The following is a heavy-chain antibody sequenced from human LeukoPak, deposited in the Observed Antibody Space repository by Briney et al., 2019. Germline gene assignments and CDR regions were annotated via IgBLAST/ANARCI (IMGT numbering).Heavy chain of an antibody. V-gene: IGHV1-2*02. Sequence: GASVKVSCKASGYTFTGYYMHWMRQAPGQGLEWMGWINPNSGGTNYAQKFQGRVTKTRDTSISTAYMELSRLRSDDTAVYYCARGYSSSWKYWGQGTLVTVSS. D-gene: IGHD6-13*01. CDR2: INPNSGGT. J-gene: IGHJ4*02. CDR3: ARGYSSSWKY. CDR1: GYTFTGYY.